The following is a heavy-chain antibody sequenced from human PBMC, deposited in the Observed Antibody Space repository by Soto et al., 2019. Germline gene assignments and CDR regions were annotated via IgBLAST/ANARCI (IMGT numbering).Heavy chain of an antibody. D-gene: IGHD2-15*01. Sequence: EEKLVQSGGGLVRPGGSLRLSCVGSGITFSNYWMNWVRQTPGKGLEWVANIKPDGSAKAYVDSEKGRFTVSRDNAKNALYLQMNSLRAEDTAVYFCAAWDISNPWGQGTLVTVSS. CDR1: GITFSNYW. J-gene: IGHJ5*02. V-gene: IGHV3-7*01. CDR2: IKPDGSAK. CDR3: AAWDISNP.